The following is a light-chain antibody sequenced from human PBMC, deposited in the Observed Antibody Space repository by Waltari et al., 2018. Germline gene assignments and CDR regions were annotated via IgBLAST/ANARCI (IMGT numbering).Light chain of an antibody. CDR3: QSADRSSTPI. V-gene: IGLV3-25*03. J-gene: IGLJ2*01. CDR1: ALPTHY. CDR2: KDS. Sequence: SDELTQPPSVSVSPGQTATITCSGDALPTHYAYWYQRKAGQAPVLIIYKDSERPSGIPERFSGSSSGTTVTLTINGVQAEDDADYFCQSADRSSTPIFGGGTKLTVL.